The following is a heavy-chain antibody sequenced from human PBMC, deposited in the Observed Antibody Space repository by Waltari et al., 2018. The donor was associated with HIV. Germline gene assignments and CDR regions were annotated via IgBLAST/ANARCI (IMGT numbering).Heavy chain of an antibody. Sequence: QVQLQESGPGLVKPSQTLSLTCTVSGGSITSGSYYWNWIRQPPGKGLEWIGRLYTSGNTNYNPSLKSRVTITVDTSKNQFSLRLSSVTASDTGIYYCTRTSTGSDYYYEVDVWGQGTTVTVS. CDR2: LYTSGNT. D-gene: IGHD3-22*01. CDR3: TRTSTGSDYYYEVDV. V-gene: IGHV4-61*02. CDR1: GGSITSGSYY. J-gene: IGHJ6*02.